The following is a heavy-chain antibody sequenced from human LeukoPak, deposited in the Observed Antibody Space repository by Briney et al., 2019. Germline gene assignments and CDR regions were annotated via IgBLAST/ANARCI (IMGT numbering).Heavy chain of an antibody. J-gene: IGHJ4*02. CDR3: ANTAKAGSEHFHY. CDR1: GGSNSSED. D-gene: IGHD2-15*01. Sequence: SETRSPTCPVSGGSNSSEDWRWVRQPPGKGLEWIGYIYYSGGTNYNPSLNSRVTIPLDTSKNQLPLRLSSVTAADAAVYYSANTAKAGSEHFHYMGQGTLVSGSS. V-gene: IGHV4-59*08. CDR2: IYYSGGT.